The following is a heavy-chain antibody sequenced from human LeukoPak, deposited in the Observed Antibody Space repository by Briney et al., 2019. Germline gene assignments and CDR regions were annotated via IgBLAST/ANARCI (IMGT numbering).Heavy chain of an antibody. CDR1: GFTVSSNY. Sequence: GGSLRLSCAASGFTVSSNYMSWVRQAPGKGLEWVSVIYSGGSTYYADSVKGRFTISRDNSKNTLYLQMNSLRAEDTAVYYCARDQYCSSTSCYDYYYYYMDVWGKGTTVTVSS. J-gene: IGHJ6*03. D-gene: IGHD2-2*01. V-gene: IGHV3-53*01. CDR2: IYSGGST. CDR3: ARDQYCSSTSCYDYYYYYMDV.